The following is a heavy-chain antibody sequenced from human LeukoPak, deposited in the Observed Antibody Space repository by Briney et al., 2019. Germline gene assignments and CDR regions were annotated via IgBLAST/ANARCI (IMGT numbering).Heavy chain of an antibody. CDR3: ARGRNVLRYFDWLLGFDY. D-gene: IGHD3-9*01. V-gene: IGHV1-2*02. CDR2: INPNSGGT. J-gene: IGHJ4*02. CDR1: GGTFSSYA. Sequence: ASVKVSCKASGGTFSSYAISWVRQAPGQGPEWMGWINPNSGGTNYAQKFQGRVTMTRDTSISTAYMELSRLRSDDTAVYYCARGRNVLRYFDWLLGFDYWGQGTLVTVSS.